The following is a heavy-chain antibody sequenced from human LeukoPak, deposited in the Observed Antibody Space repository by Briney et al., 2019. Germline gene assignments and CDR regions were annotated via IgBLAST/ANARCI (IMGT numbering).Heavy chain of an antibody. Sequence: GGSLRLSCAASGFTFDDYGMSWVRQAPGKGLEWVSGINWNGGSTGYADSVKGRSTISRDNAKNSMYLQMNSLRAEDTALYYCARDSVLYYDSSGYYSPFDYWGQGTLVTVSS. J-gene: IGHJ4*02. V-gene: IGHV3-20*04. CDR1: GFTFDDYG. D-gene: IGHD3-22*01. CDR2: INWNGGST. CDR3: ARDSVLYYDSSGYYSPFDY.